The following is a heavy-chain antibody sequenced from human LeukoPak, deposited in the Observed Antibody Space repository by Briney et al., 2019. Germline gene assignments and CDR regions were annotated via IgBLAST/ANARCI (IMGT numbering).Heavy chain of an antibody. CDR2: IIPIFGST. D-gene: IGHD2-15*01. CDR3: ARVMVVAGNGGYFLY. J-gene: IGHJ1*01. Sequence: SVKVSCKASGGSLSSFALNWVRQTPGQGLEWMGGIIPIFGSTSYAQKFQVRVTITADESTNTAYMELNSLRSEDTGVYYCARVMVVAGNGGYFLYWGQGTLVTVSS. CDR1: GGSLSSFA. V-gene: IGHV1-69*13.